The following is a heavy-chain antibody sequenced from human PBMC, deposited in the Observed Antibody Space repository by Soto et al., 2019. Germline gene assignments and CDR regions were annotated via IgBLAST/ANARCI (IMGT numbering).Heavy chain of an antibody. J-gene: IGHJ4*02. V-gene: IGHV4-59*01. CDR1: GGSINNYY. Sequence: ASETLSLTCSVSGGSINNYYCSWIRQPPGKGLEWIGYIYYSGSPNYNPSLKSRVTISVDTSKNQFSLNLSSVTAADTAVYYCASSHAGAHITAAVHWGQGTLVTVSS. CDR2: IYYSGSP. D-gene: IGHD6-13*01. CDR3: ASSHAGAHITAAVH.